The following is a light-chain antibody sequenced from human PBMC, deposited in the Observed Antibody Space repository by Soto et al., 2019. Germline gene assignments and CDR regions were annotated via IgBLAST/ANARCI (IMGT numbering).Light chain of an antibody. V-gene: IGLV2-8*01. Sequence: QSVLTQPPSASGSPGQSVTISCTGTSSDVGGYNYVSWYQQQPGKAPKLMIYEVSKRPSGVPDRFSGSKSGNTASLPVSGLQAEDEADYYCSSYACIHTVVFGGGTKRTVL. CDR1: SSDVGGYNY. J-gene: IGLJ2*01. CDR2: EVS. CDR3: SSYACIHTVV.